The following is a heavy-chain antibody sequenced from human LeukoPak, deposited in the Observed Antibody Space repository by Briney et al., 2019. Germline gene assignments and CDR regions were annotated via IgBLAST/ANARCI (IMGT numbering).Heavy chain of an antibody. J-gene: IGHJ4*02. D-gene: IGHD3-22*01. V-gene: IGHV1-2*02. CDR1: GYTFTGYY. CDR3: ARVVGYYYDSTGYYRYDY. Sequence: ASVKVSCKASGYTFTGYYMHWVRQAPGQGLEWMGWINPNSGGTNYAQKFQVRVTMTRSTSISTAYMELSRLRSDDTAVYDCARVVGYYYDSTGYYRYDYWGQGTLVTVSS. CDR2: INPNSGGT.